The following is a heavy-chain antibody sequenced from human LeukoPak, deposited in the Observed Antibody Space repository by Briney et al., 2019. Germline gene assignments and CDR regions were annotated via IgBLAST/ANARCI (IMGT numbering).Heavy chain of an antibody. CDR2: ISSSSSYI. CDR3: ARDRIVGATIDY. J-gene: IGHJ4*02. Sequence: GGSLRLSCAASGFTFSSYAMTWVRQAPGKGLEWVSSISSSSSYIYYADLVKGRFTISRDNAKNSLYLQMSSLRAEDTAVYYCARDRIVGATIDYWGQGTLVTVSS. D-gene: IGHD1-26*01. CDR1: GFTFSSYA. V-gene: IGHV3-21*01.